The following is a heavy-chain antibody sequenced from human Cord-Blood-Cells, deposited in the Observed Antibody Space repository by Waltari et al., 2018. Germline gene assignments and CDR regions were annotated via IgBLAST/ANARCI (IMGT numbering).Heavy chain of an antibody. J-gene: IGHJ2*01. CDR1: GFTFSSYE. V-gene: IGHV3-48*03. D-gene: IGHD2-8*01. CDR3: ASSVCGYFDL. Sequence: EVQLVESGGGLVQPGGSLRLSCAASGFTFSSYEMNWVRQAPGKGRGGVSYISSSGSTIYYADSVKGRFTISRDNAKNSLYLQMNSLRAEDTAVYYCASSVCGYFDLWGRGTLVTVSS. CDR2: ISSSGSTI.